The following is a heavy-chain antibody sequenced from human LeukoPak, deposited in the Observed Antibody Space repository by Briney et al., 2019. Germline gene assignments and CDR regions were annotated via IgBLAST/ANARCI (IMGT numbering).Heavy chain of an antibody. D-gene: IGHD6-19*01. J-gene: IGHJ4*02. CDR1: GFTFSNAW. CDR3: TTEQGQWLVLGY. V-gene: IGHV3-15*01. CDR2: IKSKTEGGTT. Sequence: GGSLRLSCAASGFTFSNAWMRWGRQAPGKGREWVGRIKSKTEGGTTDYAAPVKGRFTISRDDSKNTLYLQMNSLKTEDTAVYYCTTEQGQWLVLGYWGQGTLVTVSS.